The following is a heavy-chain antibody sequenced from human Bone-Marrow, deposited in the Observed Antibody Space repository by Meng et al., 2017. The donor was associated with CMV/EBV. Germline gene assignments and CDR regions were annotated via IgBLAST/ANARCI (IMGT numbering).Heavy chain of an antibody. V-gene: IGHV3-23*01. J-gene: IGHJ4*02. D-gene: IGHD1-26*01. Sequence: GESLKISCAASGFTFSSYAMSWVRQAPGKGLEWVSAISGSGGSTYYADSVKGRFTISRDNSKNTLYLQMNSLGAEDTAVYYCAKLSGSYYSATQEFDYWGQGTLVTVSS. CDR3: AKLSGSYYSATQEFDY. CDR1: GFTFSSYA. CDR2: ISGSGGST.